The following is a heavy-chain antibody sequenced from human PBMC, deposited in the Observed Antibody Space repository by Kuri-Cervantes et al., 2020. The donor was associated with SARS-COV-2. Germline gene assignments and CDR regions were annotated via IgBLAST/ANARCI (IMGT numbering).Heavy chain of an antibody. D-gene: IGHD6-19*01. Sequence: GGSLRLSCAASGFTFSSYGMHWVRQAPGKGLEWVAVIWYDGSNKYYADSVKGRFTISRDNSKNTLYLQMNSLRAEDTAVYYCARGIAVAGMFDHWGQGILVTVSS. CDR1: GFTFSSYG. CDR2: IWYDGSNK. V-gene: IGHV3-33*08. J-gene: IGHJ4*02. CDR3: ARGIAVAGMFDH.